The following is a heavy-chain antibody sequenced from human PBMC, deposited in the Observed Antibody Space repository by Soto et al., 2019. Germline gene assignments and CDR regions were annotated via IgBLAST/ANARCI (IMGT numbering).Heavy chain of an antibody. Sequence: SETLSLTCTVSGGAISCYYWTWIRQSAGKGLEWIGRIYSSGGTKYNPSLQSRVTMSLDTSKNQFSLRLSSVTAADTAVYYCARGQRFSDSFDPWGQGTLVTVSS. D-gene: IGHD3-3*01. CDR3: ARGQRFSDSFDP. CDR2: IYSSGGT. V-gene: IGHV4-4*07. J-gene: IGHJ5*02. CDR1: GGAISCYY.